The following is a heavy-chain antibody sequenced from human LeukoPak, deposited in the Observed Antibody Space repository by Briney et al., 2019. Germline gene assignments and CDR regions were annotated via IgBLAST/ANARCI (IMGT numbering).Heavy chain of an antibody. CDR2: IYYSGST. D-gene: IGHD3-22*01. CDR3: ASTRQYYYDSSGSLDAFDI. V-gene: IGHV4-39*07. J-gene: IGHJ3*02. Sequence: PSETQSLTCTVSGGSISSSSYYWGWIRQPPGKGLEWIGSIYYSGSTYYNPSLKSRVTISVDTSKNQFSLKLSSVTAADTAVYYCASTRQYYYDSSGSLDAFDIWGQGTMVTVSS. CDR1: GGSISSSSYY.